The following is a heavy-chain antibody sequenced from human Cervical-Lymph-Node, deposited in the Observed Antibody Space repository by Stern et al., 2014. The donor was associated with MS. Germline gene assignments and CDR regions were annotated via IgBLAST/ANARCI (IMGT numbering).Heavy chain of an antibody. CDR3: ARSYNWNYSHFDY. J-gene: IGHJ4*02. V-gene: IGHV3-33*01. Sequence: QLVESEGGVVKPGRSLRLSCAASGFTFSSYCMHWVRQAPGKGLEWVAAIRNDGSNKYYADSVKGRFTISRDNSTNTLSLHMNSLRAEDTAVYYCARSYNWNYSHFDYWGQGTLVTVSS. D-gene: IGHD1-7*01. CDR1: GFTFSSYC. CDR2: IRNDGSNK.